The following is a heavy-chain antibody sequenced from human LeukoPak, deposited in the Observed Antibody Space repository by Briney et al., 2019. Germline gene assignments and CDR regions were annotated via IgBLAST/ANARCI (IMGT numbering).Heavy chain of an antibody. CDR2: ITRKTDGGIT. CDR3: TTDPLGYCSSTTCYAYFQH. Sequence: GGSLRLSCAASGFTFSNAWMSWVRQAPGKGLEWVGRITRKTDGGITDYAAAVKGRFTISTDDSKNTLYLQMNSLKTEDSAVYYCTTDPLGYCSSTTCYAYFQHWGHGTLVTVSS. CDR1: GFTFSNAW. V-gene: IGHV3-15*01. D-gene: IGHD2-2*01. J-gene: IGHJ1*01.